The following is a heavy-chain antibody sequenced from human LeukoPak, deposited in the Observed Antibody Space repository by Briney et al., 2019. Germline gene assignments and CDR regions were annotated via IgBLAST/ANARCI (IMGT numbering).Heavy chain of an antibody. V-gene: IGHV4-4*07. CDR2: IYTSGST. J-gene: IGHJ4*02. D-gene: IGHD3-10*01. CDR1: GGSISSYY. Sequence: PSETLSLTCTVSGGSISSYYWSWIRQPAGKGLEWIGRIYTSGSTNYNPSPKSRVTISLDTSKNQFSLKMSSVTAADTAVYYCARAYGSGSYSVIARVDYWGQGTLVTVSS. CDR3: ARAYGSGSYSVIARVDY.